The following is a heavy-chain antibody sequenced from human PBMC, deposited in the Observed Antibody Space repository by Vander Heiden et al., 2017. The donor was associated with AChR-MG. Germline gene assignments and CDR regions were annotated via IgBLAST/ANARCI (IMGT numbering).Heavy chain of an antibody. CDR3: ARDEWASGDFDY. Sequence: QVQLVQSGAEVKKPGSSVTASCKTSGITLTSYAIHWVRQAPGQGLEWMGVITPVIGTTNYAQKFQGRVTITADKSTDTGYMDLSSLRSEDTAVYYCARDEWASGDFDYWGQGTRVTVSS. J-gene: IGHJ4*02. V-gene: IGHV1-69*06. CDR1: GITLTSYA. CDR2: ITPVIGTT. D-gene: IGHD2-8*01.